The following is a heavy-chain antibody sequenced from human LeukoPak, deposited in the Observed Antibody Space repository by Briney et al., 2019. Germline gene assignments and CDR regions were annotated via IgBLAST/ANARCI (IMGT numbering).Heavy chain of an antibody. CDR1: GYTFTSYY. Sequence: ASVKVSCKASGYTFTSYYMNWVRQAPGQGLEWMGMINPSGGSTSYAQKFQGRVTVTRDTSTSTVYMELSSLRSEDTAVYYCARGSIYYNSGGYYDNPPLDYWGQGTLVTVSS. V-gene: IGHV1-46*01. D-gene: IGHD3-22*01. J-gene: IGHJ4*02. CDR3: ARGSIYYNSGGYYDNPPLDY. CDR2: INPSGGST.